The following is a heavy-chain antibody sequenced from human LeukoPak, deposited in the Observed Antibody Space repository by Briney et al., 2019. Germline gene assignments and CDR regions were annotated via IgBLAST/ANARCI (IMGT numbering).Heavy chain of an antibody. Sequence: ASVKVSCKASGYTFTSYYIRWVRQAPGQGLEWMGIINPSGGSTSYAQKFQGRVTMTRDTSMSTVYMELGSLRSEDTAVYYCARDPHGRYYFDYWGQGTLVTVSS. CDR1: GYTFTSYY. V-gene: IGHV1-46*01. D-gene: IGHD2-15*01. CDR3: ARDPHGRYYFDY. J-gene: IGHJ4*02. CDR2: INPSGGST.